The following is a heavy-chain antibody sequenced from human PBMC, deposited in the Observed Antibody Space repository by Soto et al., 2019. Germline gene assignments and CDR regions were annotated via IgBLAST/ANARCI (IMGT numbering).Heavy chain of an antibody. V-gene: IGHV4-59*08. CDR2: IYYSGST. CDR3: ARRGYGYPDPHAFDI. Sequence: QVQLQESGPGLVKPSETLSLTCTVSGGSISSYYWSWIRQPPGKGLEWIGYIYYSGSTNYNPSLKSRVTISVDTSKNQFSLKLSSVTAADTAVYYCARRGYGYPDPHAFDIWGQGTMVTVSS. D-gene: IGHD6-25*01. CDR1: GGSISSYY. J-gene: IGHJ3*02.